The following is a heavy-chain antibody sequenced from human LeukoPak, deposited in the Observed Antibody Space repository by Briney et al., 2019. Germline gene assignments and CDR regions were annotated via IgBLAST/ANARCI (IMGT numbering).Heavy chain of an antibody. CDR2: IYTSGST. J-gene: IGHJ4*02. D-gene: IGHD3-22*01. CDR1: GGSISSYY. V-gene: IGHV4-4*09. Sequence: SETLSLTCTVSGGSISSYYWSWIRQPPGKGLEWIGYIYTSGSTNYNPSLKSRVTISVGTSKNQLSLKLSAVTAADTAVYYCAXXXDGEGGSGYYYFDYWGQGTLVTVSS. CDR3: AXXXDGEGGSGYYYFDY.